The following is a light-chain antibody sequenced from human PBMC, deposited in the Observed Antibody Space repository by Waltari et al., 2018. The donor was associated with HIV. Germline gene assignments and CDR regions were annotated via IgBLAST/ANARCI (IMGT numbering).Light chain of an antibody. CDR3: QQYGSSPQT. V-gene: IGKV3-20*01. CDR2: GAS. CDR1: QSVRSSY. J-gene: IGKJ1*01. Sequence: EIVLTQSPGTLSLSPGERATLSCRASQSVRSSYLAWYQQEPGQAPRLLIYGASSRATGIPDRFSGSGSGTDFTLTINRLEPEDFAVYYCQQYGSSPQTFGQGTKVEIK.